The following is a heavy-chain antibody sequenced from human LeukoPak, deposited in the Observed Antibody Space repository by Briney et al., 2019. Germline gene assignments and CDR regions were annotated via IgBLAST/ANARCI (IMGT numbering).Heavy chain of an antibody. CDR2: VDHTGST. CDR3: ARGRVSSSTWYSTYYYYFYMDV. J-gene: IGHJ6*03. D-gene: IGHD1-1*01. V-gene: IGHV4-59*01. Sequence: SETLSLTCIVSDDSITMYYWTWIRQPPGKGLEWIGYVDHTGSTNFNPSLNGRVSIPRDTPKNLFSLRLRSVTAADTAVYFCARGRVSSSTWYSTYYYYFYMDVWGKGTTVTVSS. CDR1: DDSITMYY.